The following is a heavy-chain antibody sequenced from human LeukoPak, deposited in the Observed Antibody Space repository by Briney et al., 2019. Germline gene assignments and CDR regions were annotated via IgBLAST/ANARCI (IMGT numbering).Heavy chain of an antibody. Sequence: TGGSLRLSCAASGFTFSSYGMHWVRQAPGKGLEWVAVISYDGSNKYYADSVKGRFTISRDNSKNTLYLQMNSLRAEDTAVYYCAKEGLLEVSYYYYYMDVWGKGTTVTVSS. CDR2: ISYDGSNK. CDR3: AKEGLLEVSYYYYYMDV. V-gene: IGHV3-30*18. D-gene: IGHD2-15*01. CDR1: GFTFSSYG. J-gene: IGHJ6*03.